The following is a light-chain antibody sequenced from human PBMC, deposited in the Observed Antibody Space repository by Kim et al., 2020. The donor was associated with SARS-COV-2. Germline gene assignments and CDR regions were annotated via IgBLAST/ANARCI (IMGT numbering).Light chain of an antibody. CDR2: ATS. Sequence: AYVGVRVTITRQASQTIAGWLNCYQHKPEKPPKLLIYATSTLQSGVPSRFSDSESGTDFTLTISSLQPEDSAIYYCQETYTAFWMFGQGTKVDIK. J-gene: IGKJ1*01. CDR1: QTIAGW. V-gene: IGKV1-39*01. CDR3: QETYTAFWM.